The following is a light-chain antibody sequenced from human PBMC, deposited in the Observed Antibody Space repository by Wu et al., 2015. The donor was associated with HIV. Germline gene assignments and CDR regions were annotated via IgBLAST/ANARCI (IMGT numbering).Light chain of an antibody. CDR3: QQRRNWPLT. J-gene: IGKJ4*01. CDR1: RSINTH. CDR2: DAS. V-gene: IGKV3-11*01. Sequence: EIVLTQSPATLSLSPGERATLSCRASRSINTHLAWYQQRPGQGPRLLIYDASTRATGIPARFSGSGSGTDFTLTISRLEPEDFAVYYCQQRRNWPLTFGGGTKVEIK.